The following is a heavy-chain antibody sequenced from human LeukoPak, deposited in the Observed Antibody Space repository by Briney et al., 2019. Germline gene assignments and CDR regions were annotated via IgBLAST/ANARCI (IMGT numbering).Heavy chain of an antibody. V-gene: IGHV1-2*02. CDR2: TNPNSGDT. Sequence: ASVKVSCKASGYTFTSYGMSWVRQAPGQGLEWMGWTNPNSGDTNYSQKFQGRVSMTRDTSINTAYMELSRLTSDDTAVYYCARDLYSSGWTDAFDIWGQGTMVTVSS. CDR1: GYTFTSYG. CDR3: ARDLYSSGWTDAFDI. D-gene: IGHD6-19*01. J-gene: IGHJ3*02.